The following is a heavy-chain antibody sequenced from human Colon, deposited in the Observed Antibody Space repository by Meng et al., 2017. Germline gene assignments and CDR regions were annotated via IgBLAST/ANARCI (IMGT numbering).Heavy chain of an antibody. CDR3: ARDYWGSLDY. J-gene: IGHJ4*02. D-gene: IGHD7-27*01. CDR1: GGSVSSAAYQ. V-gene: IGHV4-61*08. Sequence: QVPLRESGPGLVRPSETLSLMCTVSGGSVSSAAYQWGWIRQPPGKGLEWIGYAANSFDPSPNYNPSLKSRVTISLDTPKNQFSLKLTSVTAADTAVYYCARDYWGSLDYWGQGILVTVSS. CDR2: AANSFDPSP.